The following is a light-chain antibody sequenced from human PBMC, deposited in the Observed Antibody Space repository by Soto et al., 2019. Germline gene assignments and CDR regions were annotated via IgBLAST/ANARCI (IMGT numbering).Light chain of an antibody. Sequence: DIQMTQSPSTLSASVGDRVTITCRASQSIGSSLAWYQQKPGKAPRLLIFDASTLQTGVPSRFSGGGFGTEFTLTISSLQPDDLATYYCQQHSDYTPVTVGQGTKLEI. CDR3: QQHSDYTPVT. CDR2: DAS. CDR1: QSIGSS. V-gene: IGKV1-5*01. J-gene: IGKJ2*01.